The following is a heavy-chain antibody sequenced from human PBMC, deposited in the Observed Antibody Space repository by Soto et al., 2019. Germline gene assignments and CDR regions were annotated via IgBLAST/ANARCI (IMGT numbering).Heavy chain of an antibody. CDR3: ARILCGSTSCYTFDY. CDR1: GFTFSSYW. Sequence: GGSLRLSCAASGFTFSSYWMSWVRQAPGKGLEWVANMRQDGSEKYYVDSVKGRFTISRDNAKNSLYLQMNSLRAEDTAVYYCARILCGSTSCYTFDYWGQGTLVTVSS. D-gene: IGHD2-2*02. CDR2: MRQDGSEK. V-gene: IGHV3-7*03. J-gene: IGHJ4*02.